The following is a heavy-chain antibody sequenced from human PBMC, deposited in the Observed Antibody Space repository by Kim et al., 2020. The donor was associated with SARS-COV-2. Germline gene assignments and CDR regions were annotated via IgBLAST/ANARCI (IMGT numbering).Heavy chain of an antibody. CDR2: ISGSGGST. D-gene: IGHD3-16*01. Sequence: GGSLRLSCAASGFTFSSYAMSWVRQTPGKGLEWVSAISGSGGSTYYADSVKGRFTISRDNSKNTLYLQMNSLSAEDTAVYYCANLMISGGVDYWGQGALVTVSS. CDR1: GFTFSSYA. J-gene: IGHJ4*02. V-gene: IGHV3-23*01. CDR3: ANLMISGGVDY.